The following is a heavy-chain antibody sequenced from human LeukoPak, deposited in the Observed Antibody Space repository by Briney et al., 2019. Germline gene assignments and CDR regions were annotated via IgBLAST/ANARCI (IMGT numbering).Heavy chain of an antibody. CDR1: GGSFSGYY. CDR3: ARGTLWFGELLAY. J-gene: IGHJ4*02. CDR2: INHSGST. Sequence: PSGTLSLTCAVYGGSFSGYYWSWICQPPGKGLEWIGEINHSGSTNYNPSLKSRVTISVDTSKNQFSLKLSSVTAADTAVYYCARGTLWFGELLAYWGQGTLVTVSS. V-gene: IGHV4-34*01. D-gene: IGHD3-10*01.